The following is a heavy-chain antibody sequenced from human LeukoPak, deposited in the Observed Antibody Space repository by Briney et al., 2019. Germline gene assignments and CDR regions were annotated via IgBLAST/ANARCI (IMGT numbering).Heavy chain of an antibody. Sequence: GDSVKVSCKASGYTFTSYDINWVRQATGQGLEWMGWMNPNSGNTGYAQKFQGRVTMTRNTSISTAYMELSSLRSEDTAVYYCARKTAQQLVFFDYWGQGTLVTVSS. V-gene: IGHV1-8*01. CDR1: GYTFTSYD. CDR3: ARKTAQQLVFFDY. CDR2: MNPNSGNT. J-gene: IGHJ4*02. D-gene: IGHD6-13*01.